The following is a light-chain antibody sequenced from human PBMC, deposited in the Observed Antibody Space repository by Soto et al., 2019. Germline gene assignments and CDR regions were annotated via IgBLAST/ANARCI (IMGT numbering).Light chain of an antibody. CDR1: PSNIGSNS. Sequence: SPLTQPPSASGTPGQNLSISGPGGPSNIGSNSVNWLQQLPGAAPKLLIYKNDQRPSGVPDRFSASKSGTSASLAISGLQSEDEADYYCAAWDDSQMRVFGSGTKVTVL. CDR3: AAWDDSQMRV. V-gene: IGLV1-44*01. CDR2: KND. J-gene: IGLJ1*01.